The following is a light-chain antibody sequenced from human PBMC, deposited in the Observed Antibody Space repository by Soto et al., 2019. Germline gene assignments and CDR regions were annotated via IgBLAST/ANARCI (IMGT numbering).Light chain of an antibody. Sequence: QSVLTQPPSVSGAPGQRVTISCTGSSSNIGAGYVVHWYQQLPGTAPRLLIYGNGSRPSGVPDRFSASKSGTSASLAITGLQAEDESDYYCQSYDSSLSVHVLLGGGTKLTVL. CDR2: GNG. CDR1: SSNIGAGYV. CDR3: QSYDSSLSVHVL. V-gene: IGLV1-40*01. J-gene: IGLJ2*01.